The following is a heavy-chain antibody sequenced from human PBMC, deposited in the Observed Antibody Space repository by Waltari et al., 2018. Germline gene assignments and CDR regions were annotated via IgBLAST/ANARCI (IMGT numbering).Heavy chain of an antibody. Sequence: EVQLLESGGGLVQPGGSLRLSCAASGFPFISYAMTWVRQAPGKGLEWVSSISASISSTYYADSVRGRFTISRDNSKSTLYLQMNSLRAEDTAVYYCAKEVTVIAPNGGFDYWGQGTLLTVSS. CDR3: AKEVTVIAPNGGFDY. D-gene: IGHD2-21*01. J-gene: IGHJ4*02. V-gene: IGHV3-23*01. CDR2: ISASISST. CDR1: GFPFISYA.